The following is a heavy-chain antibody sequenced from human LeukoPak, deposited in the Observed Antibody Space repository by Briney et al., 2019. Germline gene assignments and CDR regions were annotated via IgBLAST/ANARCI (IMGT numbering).Heavy chain of an antibody. J-gene: IGHJ4*02. CDR1: GFTFSNYA. Sequence: GGSLRLSCAASGFTFSNYAIHWVRQAPGKGLEWVASIRFNGNFYADYVKGRFTITRDNSENTLYLQMHSLRAEDTAVYYCARDRPNYYGSDGHYYRRDGDYWGRGTLVSVSS. D-gene: IGHD3-22*01. CDR3: ARDRPNYYGSDGHYYRRDGDY. CDR2: IRFNGN. V-gene: IGHV3-30*02.